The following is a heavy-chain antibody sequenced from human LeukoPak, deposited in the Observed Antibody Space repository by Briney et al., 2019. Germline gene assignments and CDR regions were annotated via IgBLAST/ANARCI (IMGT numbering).Heavy chain of an antibody. V-gene: IGHV3-15*01. J-gene: IGHJ4*02. D-gene: IGHD4-11*01. Sequence: PGGPLRLSCAASGLTFTNAWMSWVRQAPGKGLEWVGRIKSKTDGGTVDYAPPVKGRFTISRDDSRNTLSLEMNFLKTEDTAVYYCTTDPGNYEIFWGQGTLVSVSS. CDR2: IKSKTDGGTV. CDR1: GLTFTNAW. CDR3: TTDPGNYEIF.